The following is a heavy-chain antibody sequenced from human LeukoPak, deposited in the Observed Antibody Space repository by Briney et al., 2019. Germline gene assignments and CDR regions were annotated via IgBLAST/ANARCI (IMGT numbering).Heavy chain of an antibody. CDR3: ARVVWFGELWFDP. J-gene: IGHJ5*02. D-gene: IGHD3-10*01. Sequence: PSETLSLTCTVSGGSISSSSYYWGWIRQPPGRGLEWIGSVYYSGSTYYNPSLKSRVTISVDTSKNQFSLKLSSVTAADTAVYYCARVVWFGELWFDPWGQGTLVTVSS. CDR2: VYYSGST. V-gene: IGHV4-39*07. CDR1: GGSISSSSYY.